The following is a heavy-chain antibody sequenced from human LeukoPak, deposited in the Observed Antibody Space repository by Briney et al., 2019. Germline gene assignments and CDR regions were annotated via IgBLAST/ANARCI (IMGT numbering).Heavy chain of an antibody. CDR3: ARWPMTTVRSRFGGL. J-gene: IGHJ4*02. CDR1: GGSISSGGYS. V-gene: IGHV4-30-2*01. D-gene: IGHD4-11*01. CDR2: INHSGST. Sequence: SETLSLTCAVSGGSISSGGYSWSWIRQPPGKGLEWIGEINHSGSTNYNPSLKSRVTISVDTSKNQLSLKLSSVTAADTAVYYCARWPMTTVRSRFGGLWGQGTLVTVSS.